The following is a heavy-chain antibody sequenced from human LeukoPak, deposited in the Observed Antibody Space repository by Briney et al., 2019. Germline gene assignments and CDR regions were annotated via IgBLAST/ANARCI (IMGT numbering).Heavy chain of an antibody. CDR2: IHDSGST. V-gene: IGHV4-59*11. J-gene: IGHJ3*02. CDR1: ARAIRNPY. CDR3: VSAKIRGVRGMAFDI. D-gene: IGHD3-10*01. Sequence: SETLSLTCTVYARAIRNPYCSSIRQPPGKGLEYIGYIHDSGSTNYNPFLRGRVTISVDTSKSQFSLKLSSVAAEPRARRLCVSAKIRGVRGMAFDIWGQGTMVTVSS.